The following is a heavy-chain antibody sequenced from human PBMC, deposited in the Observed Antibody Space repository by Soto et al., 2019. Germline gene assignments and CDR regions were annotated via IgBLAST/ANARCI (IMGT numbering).Heavy chain of an antibody. V-gene: IGHV1-2*02. D-gene: IGHD1-26*01. Sequence: RASVKVSCKASGYTFTGHYIHWVRQAPEQGPEWMGEIGPESGATRYAQKFQGRVTMSRDTSITTVYMELNNLSPVDTAVYYCGRGRSGQLVVFYWGQGTPVTVSS. CDR2: IGPESGAT. J-gene: IGHJ4*02. CDR3: GRGRSGQLVVFY. CDR1: GYTFTGHY.